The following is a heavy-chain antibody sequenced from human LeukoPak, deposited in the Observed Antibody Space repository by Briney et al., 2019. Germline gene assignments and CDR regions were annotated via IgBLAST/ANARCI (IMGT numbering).Heavy chain of an antibody. CDR1: GYTFASYS. Sequence: GASVKVSCKASGYTFASYSISWVRQAPGQGLEWMGWISVYNGNTNYAQKLQGRVTMTTDTSTSTAYMELRSLRSDDTAMHYCARALYSSSWYFDYWGQGTLVTVSS. CDR2: ISVYNGNT. J-gene: IGHJ4*02. V-gene: IGHV1-18*01. CDR3: ARALYSSSWYFDY. D-gene: IGHD6-13*01.